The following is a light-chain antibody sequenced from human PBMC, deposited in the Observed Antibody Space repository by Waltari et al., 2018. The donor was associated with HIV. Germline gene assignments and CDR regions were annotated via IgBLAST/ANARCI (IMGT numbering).Light chain of an antibody. CDR1: QSVGSY. J-gene: IGKJ2*03. CDR3: QQRTNWPPYS. V-gene: IGKV3-11*01. Sequence: EIVLTHSPATLSLSPGERATLSCRASQSVGSYLAWYQQKPGHAPRLLIYDASNRATGIPARFSGSGSGTDFTLTISSLEPEDFAVYYCQQRTNWPPYSFGQGTKLEIK. CDR2: DAS.